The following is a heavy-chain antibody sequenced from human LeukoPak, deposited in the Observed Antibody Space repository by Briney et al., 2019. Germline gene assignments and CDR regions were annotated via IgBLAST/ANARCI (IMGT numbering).Heavy chain of an antibody. J-gene: IGHJ4*02. CDR2: INTDGTST. CDR1: GFTFSRYW. CDR3: AKDRTREGNRLFEH. V-gene: IGHV3-74*01. D-gene: IGHD1-1*01. Sequence: GGSLRLSCAVSGFTFSRYWMHWVRQAPGKRLVWVSRINTDGTSTNYADSVKGRFTISRDNAKNTLYLQMNSLVDEDTAVYYRAKDRTREGNRLFEHWGQGTLVTVSS.